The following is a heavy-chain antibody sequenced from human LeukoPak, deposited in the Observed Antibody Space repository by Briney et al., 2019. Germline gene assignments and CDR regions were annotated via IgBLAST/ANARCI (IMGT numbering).Heavy chain of an antibody. CDR1: GFTFSSYG. CDR2: IWYDGSNK. J-gene: IGHJ4*02. D-gene: IGHD4-23*01. V-gene: IGHV3-33*01. CDR3: ARERSVVTPGLDY. Sequence: GRSLRLSCAASGFTFSSYGMHWVRQAPGKGLEWVAVIWYDGSNKYYADSVEGRFTISRDNSKNTLYLQMNSLRAEDTAVYYCARERSVVTPGLDYWGQGTLVTVSS.